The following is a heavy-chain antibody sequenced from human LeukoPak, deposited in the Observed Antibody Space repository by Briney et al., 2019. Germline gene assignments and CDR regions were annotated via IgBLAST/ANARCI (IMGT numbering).Heavy chain of an antibody. CDR1: SGSLGSSNW. D-gene: IGHD7-27*01. V-gene: IGHV4-4*02. J-gene: IGHJ4*02. CDR3: ASNWGYSQGH. CDR2: ISLGGNT. Sequence: SGTLSLTCTVSSGSLGSSNWWSWVRQTPGKGLEWIGEISLGGNTNHNPSLRSRVTISVDQSKNQLFLKLTSVTAADTAIYYCASNWGYSQGHWGQGILVTVSS.